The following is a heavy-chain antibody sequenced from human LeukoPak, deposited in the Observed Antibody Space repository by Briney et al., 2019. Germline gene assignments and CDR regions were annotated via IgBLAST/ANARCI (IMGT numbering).Heavy chain of an antibody. J-gene: IGHJ4*02. CDR3: AKGLEKQWPLRY. V-gene: IGHV3-23*01. CDR2: ISGSGGST. CDR1: GFSFSSNA. D-gene: IGHD6-19*01. Sequence: PGGSLRLSCAASGFSFSSNAMSWVRQAPGKGLEWVSAISGSGGSTYYADSVKGRFTISRDNSKNTLYLQMNSLRAEDTAVYYCAKGLEKQWPLRYWGQGTLVTVSS.